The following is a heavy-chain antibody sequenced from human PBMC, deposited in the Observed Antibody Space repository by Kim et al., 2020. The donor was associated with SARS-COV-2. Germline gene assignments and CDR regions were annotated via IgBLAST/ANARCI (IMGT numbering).Heavy chain of an antibody. CDR3: HGYSGYDRTDDYGDYGLDY. J-gene: IGHJ4*02. CDR2: ISSNGGST. D-gene: IGHD5-12*01. Sequence: GSLRLSCSASGFTFSSYAMHWVRQAPGKGLEYVSAISSNGGSTYYADSVKGRFTISRDNSKNTLYLQMSSLRAEDTAVYYCHGYSGYDRTDDYGDYGLDYWGQGTLVTVSS. CDR1: GFTFSSYA. V-gene: IGHV3-64D*09.